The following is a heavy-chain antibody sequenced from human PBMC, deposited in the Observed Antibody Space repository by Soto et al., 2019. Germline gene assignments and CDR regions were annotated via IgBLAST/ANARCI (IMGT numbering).Heavy chain of an antibody. Sequence: SETLSLTCAVHGGSFSGYYWSWIRQPPGKGLEWIGEINHSGSTNYNPSLKSRVTISVDTSKNQFSLKLSSVTAADTAVYYCARGRQYFGMDVWGQGTTVTVSS. CDR3: ARGRQYFGMDV. V-gene: IGHV4-34*01. J-gene: IGHJ6*02. D-gene: IGHD3-9*01. CDR1: GGSFSGYY. CDR2: INHSGST.